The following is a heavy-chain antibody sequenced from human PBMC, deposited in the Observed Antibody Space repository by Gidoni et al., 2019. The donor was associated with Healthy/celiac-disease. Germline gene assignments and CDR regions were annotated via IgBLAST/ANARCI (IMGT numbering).Heavy chain of an antibody. V-gene: IGHV3-30*18. CDR2: IAYDGSNK. CDR3: AKDRTFDY. CDR1: GFTFSSYG. J-gene: IGHJ4*02. Sequence: QAQLVESAGGVVQPGRSLKLSCAATGFTFSSYGLHWVRQAPGKGLGWVAVIAYDGSNKDEADSVKGRFTISRDNSKNTLYLQMNSLRAEDTAVYYCAKDRTFDYWGQGTLVTVSS.